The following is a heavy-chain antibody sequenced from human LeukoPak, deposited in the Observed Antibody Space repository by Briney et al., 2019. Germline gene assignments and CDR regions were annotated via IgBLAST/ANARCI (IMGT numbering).Heavy chain of an antibody. D-gene: IGHD6-19*01. J-gene: IGHJ6*02. CDR1: GLTFSSYA. V-gene: IGHV3-30-3*01. CDR3: ARDRAGARSYYYYGMDV. CDR2: ISYDGSNK. Sequence: GGSLRLSCAASGLTFSSYAMHWVRQAPGKGLEWVAVISYDGSNKYYADSVKGRFTISRDNSENTLYLQMNSLRAEDTAVYYCARDRAGARSYYYYGMDVWGQGTTVTVSS.